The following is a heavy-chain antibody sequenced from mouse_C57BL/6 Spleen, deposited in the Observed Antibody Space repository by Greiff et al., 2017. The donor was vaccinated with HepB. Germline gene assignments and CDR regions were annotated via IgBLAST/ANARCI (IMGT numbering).Heavy chain of an antibody. CDR3: ARGDGYSLYAMDY. D-gene: IGHD2-3*01. CDR2: INPNYGTT. Sequence: VQLQQSGPELVKPGASVKISCKASGYSFTDYNMNWVKQSNGKSLEWIGVINPNYGTTSYNQKFKGKATLTVDQSSSTAYMQLHSLTSEDSAVYYVARGDGYSLYAMDYWGQGTSVTVSS. J-gene: IGHJ4*01. V-gene: IGHV1-39*01. CDR1: GYSFTDYN.